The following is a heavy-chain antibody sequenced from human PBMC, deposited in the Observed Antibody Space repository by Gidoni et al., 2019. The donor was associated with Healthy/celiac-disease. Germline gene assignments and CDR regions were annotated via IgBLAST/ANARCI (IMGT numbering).Heavy chain of an antibody. D-gene: IGHD6-19*01. J-gene: IGHJ4*02. CDR3: ARDRRAGDY. Sequence: EAQLVVSGGGIVQPGGSLRHTCAASGFTFRSYWMHWVRQAPGKGLVCVSRINSDERSTSYADSVKGRFTISRVNAKNTLYLQMNSLRAEDTAVYYCARDRRAGDYWGQGTLVTVSS. V-gene: IGHV3-74*01. CDR1: GFTFRSYW. CDR2: INSDERST.